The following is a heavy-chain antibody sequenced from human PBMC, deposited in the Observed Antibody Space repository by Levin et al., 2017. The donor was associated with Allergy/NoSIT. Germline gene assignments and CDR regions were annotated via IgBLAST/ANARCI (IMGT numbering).Heavy chain of an antibody. CDR2: ISYDGSNK. D-gene: IGHD3-10*01. V-gene: IGHV3-30-3*01. Sequence: LSLTCAASGFTFSSYAMHWVRQAPGKGLEWVAVISYDGSNKYYADSVKGRFTISRDNSKNTLYLQMNSLRAEDTAVYYCAGAPGAWFGELAGYYYYGMDVWGQGTTVPVSS. J-gene: IGHJ6*02. CDR3: AGAPGAWFGELAGYYYYGMDV. CDR1: GFTFSSYA.